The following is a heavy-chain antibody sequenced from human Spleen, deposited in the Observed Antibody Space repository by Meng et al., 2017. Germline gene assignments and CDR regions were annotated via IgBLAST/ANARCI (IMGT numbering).Heavy chain of an antibody. V-gene: IGHV1-69*06. J-gene: IGHJ4*02. CDR1: GGTFSSYA. CDR2: IIPNSGDT. Sequence: QGQRVQSGAEVKKPGSSVKVSCKASGGTFSSYAISWVRQAPGQGLEWMGGIIPNSGDTLYAPKFQGRVSMTADTSIGTAYVELSGLRSDDTAIYYCVRDENISLGKLFGDYWGQGTLVTVSS. CDR3: VRDENISLGKLFGDY. D-gene: IGHD2-21*01.